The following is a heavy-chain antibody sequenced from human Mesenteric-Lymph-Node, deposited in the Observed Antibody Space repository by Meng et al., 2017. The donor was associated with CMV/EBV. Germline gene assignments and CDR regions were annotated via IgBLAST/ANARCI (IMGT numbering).Heavy chain of an antibody. CDR2: VYYTGST. Sequence: TCNVSGGAISSHYWSWIRQSPGKGLEWIGYVYYTGSTYYNPSLKSRLTISVDRSKNQLSLKMTSVTAADTAVYYCARTDYYGSGPKNWGQGTLVTVSS. CDR3: ARTDYYGSGPKN. J-gene: IGHJ4*02. V-gene: IGHV4-59*11. D-gene: IGHD3-10*01. CDR1: GGAISSHY.